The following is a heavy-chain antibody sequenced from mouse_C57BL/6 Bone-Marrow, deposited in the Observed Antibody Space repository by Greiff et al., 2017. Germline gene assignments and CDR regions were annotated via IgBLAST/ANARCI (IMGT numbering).Heavy chain of an antibody. Sequence: QVQLQQPGAELVMPGASVKLSCKASGYTFTSYWMHWVKQRPGQGLEWIGEIDPSDSYTNYNQKIKGKSTLTVAKSSSTVSIQLSSLTSEDSAVYYCAREERAHYYGSSYGFAYWGQGTLVTVSA. D-gene: IGHD1-1*01. CDR1: GYTFTSYW. CDR2: IDPSDSYT. V-gene: IGHV1-69*01. CDR3: AREERAHYYGSSYGFAY. J-gene: IGHJ3*01.